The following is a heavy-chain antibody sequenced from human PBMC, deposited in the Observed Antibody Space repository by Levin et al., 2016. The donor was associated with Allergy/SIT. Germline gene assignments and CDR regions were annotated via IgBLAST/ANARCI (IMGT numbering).Heavy chain of an antibody. D-gene: IGHD1-1*01. CDR2: NYWDDDK. V-gene: IGHV2-5*02. CDR1: GFSLTTGGEG. Sequence: SGPTLVKPTQTLTLTCTFSGFSLTTGGEGVGWIRQPPGKALEWLAVNYWDDDKRYTPSLVTRLTTTKDTPKNQVVLTMTNMDPVDTATYYCAHSSDNNWMSVAFDIWGQGTMVTVSS. J-gene: IGHJ3*02. CDR3: AHSSDNNWMSVAFDI.